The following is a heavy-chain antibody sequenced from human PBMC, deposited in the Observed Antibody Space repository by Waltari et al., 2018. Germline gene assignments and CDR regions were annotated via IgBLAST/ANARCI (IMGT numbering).Heavy chain of an antibody. Sequence: QVQLQESGPGLVKPSETLTLTCTVSGGSISSHYWSWIRQPPGKGLEGIGYIYYSGSTNSNPSLKSRVTMSVDTSKNQFSLKLSSVTAADTAVYYCARDSVDSSGYYRGVDYWGQGTLVTVSS. CDR3: ARDSVDSSGYYRGVDY. D-gene: IGHD3-22*01. J-gene: IGHJ4*02. V-gene: IGHV4-59*11. CDR1: GGSISSHY. CDR2: IYYSGST.